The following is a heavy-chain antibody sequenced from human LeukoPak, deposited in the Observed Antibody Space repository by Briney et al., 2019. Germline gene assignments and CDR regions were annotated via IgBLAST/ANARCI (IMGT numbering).Heavy chain of an antibody. CDR3: ARASSWYYYYSMGV. J-gene: IGHJ6*03. D-gene: IGHD6-13*01. Sequence: SETLSPTCTVSGGSISSGSYYWSWIRQPAGKGLEWIGRIYTSESTNYNPSLKSRVTISVDTSKNQFSLKLSSVTAADTAVYYCARASSWYYYYSMGVWGKGTTVTVSS. V-gene: IGHV4-61*02. CDR1: GGSISSGSYY. CDR2: IYTSEST.